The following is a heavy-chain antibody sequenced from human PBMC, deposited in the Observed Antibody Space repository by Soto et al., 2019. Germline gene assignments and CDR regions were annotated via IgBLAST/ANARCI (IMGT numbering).Heavy chain of an antibody. D-gene: IGHD2-15*01. CDR3: ARGISRYPNAAADY. CDR1: GYTFTGYY. V-gene: IGHV1-2*04. J-gene: IGHJ4*02. CDR2: INPNSGGT. Sequence: GASVKVSCKASGYTFTGYYMHWVRQAPGQGLEWMGWINPNSGGTNYAQKFQGWVTMTRDTSISTAYMELSRLRSDDTAVYYCARGISRYPNAAADYWGQGTLVTVSS.